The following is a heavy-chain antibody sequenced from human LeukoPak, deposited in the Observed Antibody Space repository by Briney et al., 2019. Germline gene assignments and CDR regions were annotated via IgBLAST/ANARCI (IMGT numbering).Heavy chain of an antibody. J-gene: IGHJ6*02. CDR2: ISAYNGNT. Sequence: ASVKVSCKASGYTFTAYYIHWVRQAPGQGLEWMGWISAYNGNTNYAQKLQGRVTMTTDTSTSTAYMELRSLRSDDTAVYYRAREGNYYGMDVWGQGTTVTVSS. V-gene: IGHV1-18*04. CDR1: GYTFTAYY. D-gene: IGHD2/OR15-2a*01. CDR3: AREGNYYGMDV.